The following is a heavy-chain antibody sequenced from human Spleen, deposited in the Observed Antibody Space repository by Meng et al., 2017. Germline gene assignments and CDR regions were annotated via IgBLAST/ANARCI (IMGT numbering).Heavy chain of an antibody. Sequence: GESLKISCAASGFTFSSYAMHWVRQAPGKGLEWVAVISYDGSNKYYADSVKARFTISRDNAKNSLYLQINSLRAEDTALYYCARVNNGGNSEIDYWGQGTLVTVSS. D-gene: IGHD4-23*01. CDR2: ISYDGSNK. CDR1: GFTFSSYA. CDR3: ARVNNGGNSEIDY. V-gene: IGHV3-30*04. J-gene: IGHJ4*02.